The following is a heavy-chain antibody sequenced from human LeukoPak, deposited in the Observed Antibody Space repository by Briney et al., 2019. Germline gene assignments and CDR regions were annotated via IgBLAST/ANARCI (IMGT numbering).Heavy chain of an antibody. D-gene: IGHD5-24*01. V-gene: IGHV4-39*01. J-gene: IGHJ4*02. CDR3: ARHEEEDGYNAKTFDY. CDR1: GGSISSSNNL. Sequence: SQTLSLTCTVSGGSISSSNNLWGSVRQPPGRGLDWIASTYYSRNTYYNPSLKSRVTISVDTSKNQFSLKLSSVTAADMAVYYCARHEEEDGYNAKTFDYWGQGTLVTVSS. CDR2: TYYSRNT.